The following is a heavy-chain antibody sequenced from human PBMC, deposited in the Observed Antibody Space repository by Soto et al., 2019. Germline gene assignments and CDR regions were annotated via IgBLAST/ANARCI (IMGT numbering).Heavy chain of an antibody. D-gene: IGHD3-22*01. CDR1: GGSISSYY. Sequence: ETLSLTCTVSGGSISSYYWSWIRQPPGKGLEWIGYIYYSGSTNYNPSLKSRVTISVDTSKNQFSLKLSSVTAADTAVYYCARWTYYYDSSGYYNWFDPWGQGTLVTVSS. CDR2: IYYSGST. CDR3: ARWTYYYDSSGYYNWFDP. V-gene: IGHV4-59*01. J-gene: IGHJ5*02.